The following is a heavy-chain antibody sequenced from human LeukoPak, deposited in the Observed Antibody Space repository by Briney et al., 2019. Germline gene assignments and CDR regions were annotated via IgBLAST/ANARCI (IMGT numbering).Heavy chain of an antibody. D-gene: IGHD2-15*01. CDR1: GFTFSSYG. CDR2: ISHDGSNK. V-gene: IGHV3-30*03. J-gene: IGHJ4*02. Sequence: GGSLRLSCAASGFTFSSYGMHWVRQAPGKGLEWVAVISHDGSNKYYADSVKGRFTISRDNSKNTLYLQMNSLRAEDTAVYYGARYCSGGSCYPIWGQGTLVTVSS. CDR3: ARYCSGGSCYPI.